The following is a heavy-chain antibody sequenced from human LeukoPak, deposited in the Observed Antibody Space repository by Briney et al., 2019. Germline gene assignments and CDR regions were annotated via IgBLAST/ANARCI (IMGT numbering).Heavy chain of an antibody. CDR1: GFTFGSYW. CDR2: IKQDGSEK. V-gene: IGHV3-7*03. D-gene: IGHD5-18*01. Sequence: PGGSLRLSCAASGFTFGSYWMSWVRQVPGKGLEWVANIKQDGSEKYYVDSVKGRFTISRDNAKNSLYLQMNSLRAEDTAVYYCAKDGVTYSYGPKYFDYWGQGTLVTVSS. J-gene: IGHJ4*02. CDR3: AKDGVTYSYGPKYFDY.